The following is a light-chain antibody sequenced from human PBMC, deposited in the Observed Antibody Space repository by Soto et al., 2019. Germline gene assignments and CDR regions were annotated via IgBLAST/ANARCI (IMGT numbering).Light chain of an antibody. CDR3: QQYGSSPLLT. CDR2: GAS. CDR1: QSVSSSY. J-gene: IGKJ4*01. V-gene: IGKV3-20*01. Sequence: EIVLTQSPGTLSLSPGERATLSCRASQSVSSSYLAWYQQKPGQAPRLLIYGASSRATGIPDRFSGSGSGTDFTLTISRLEPVDVAVYYCQQYGSSPLLTFGGGTKVEIK.